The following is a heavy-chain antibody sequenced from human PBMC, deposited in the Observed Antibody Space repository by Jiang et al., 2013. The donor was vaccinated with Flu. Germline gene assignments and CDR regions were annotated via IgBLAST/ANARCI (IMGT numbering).Heavy chain of an antibody. D-gene: IGHD6-13*01. V-gene: IGHV6-1*01. J-gene: IGHJ4*02. CDR1: GDSVSSDSAA. Sequence: QTLSLTCVISGDSVSSDSAAWNWIRQSPSRGLEWLGRTYYRSKWYHNYAESVKSRITINPDTSKNQFSLQLNSVTPEDTAVYYCARDRQQLVRGYFDYWGQGTLVTVSS. CDR2: TYYRSKWYH. CDR3: ARDRQQLVRGYFDY.